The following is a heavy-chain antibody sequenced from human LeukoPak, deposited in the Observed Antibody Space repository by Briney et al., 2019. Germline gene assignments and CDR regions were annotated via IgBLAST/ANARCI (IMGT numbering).Heavy chain of an antibody. CDR2: VYYTGST. D-gene: IGHD2-2*01. CDR1: GGSISSSNW. Sequence: ASGTLSLTCAVAGGSISSSNWWTGVRQPPGKGLEWIGSVYYTGSTSYNPSLQSRITVYVATSKNQFSLKLSSVTDAHTAVYHCVRHHKYYSSTSCYEVGDRTDAFDIWGLGTMVTVSS. J-gene: IGHJ3*02. V-gene: IGHV4-4*02. CDR3: VRHHKYYSSTSCYEVGDRTDAFDI.